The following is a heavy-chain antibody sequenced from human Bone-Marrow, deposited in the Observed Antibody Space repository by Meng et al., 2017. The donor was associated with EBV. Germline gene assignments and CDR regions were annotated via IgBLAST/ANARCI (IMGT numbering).Heavy chain of an antibody. D-gene: IGHD2/OR15-2a*01. CDR2: IYDTGTT. V-gene: IGHV4-61*01. J-gene: IGHJ4*02. Sequence: QVHVQESGPGLVKPPETLSLPCVVYGVSVNSGTYHWSWIRQSPGKGLEWIGYIYDTGTTIYNPSLNSRVTILLETSKNQFSLRLHSVTTADTAVYYCAKSRSSTPGIVDDWGQGTLVTVSS. CDR1: GVSVNSGTYH. CDR3: AKSRSSTPGIVDD.